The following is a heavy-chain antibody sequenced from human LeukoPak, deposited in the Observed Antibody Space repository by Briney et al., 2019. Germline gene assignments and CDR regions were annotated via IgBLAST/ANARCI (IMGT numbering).Heavy chain of an antibody. CDR3: ARSPSGYNYGDYDY. J-gene: IGHJ4*02. D-gene: IGHD5-18*01. CDR1: GFTFSSYG. CDR2: ISYEGSNK. Sequence: PGGSLRLSCVASGFTFSSYGMHWVRQAPGKGLEWVAVISYEGSNKYYVDSVKGRFTISRDNSKNTLYLQMDSLRAEDTAVYYCARSPSGYNYGDYDYWGQGTLVTVSS. V-gene: IGHV3-30*03.